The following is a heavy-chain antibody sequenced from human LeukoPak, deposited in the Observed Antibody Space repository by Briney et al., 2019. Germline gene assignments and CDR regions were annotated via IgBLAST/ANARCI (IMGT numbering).Heavy chain of an antibody. J-gene: IGHJ5*02. CDR1: GFTFSGSA. D-gene: IGHD3-9*01. Sequence: GGSLRLSCAASGFTFSGSAMHWVRQASGKGLEWVGRIRSKANSYATAYAASVKGRFTISRDDSKNTAYLQMNSLKTEDTAVYYCARAPLYDILTGYYFSWFDPWGQGTQVTVSS. V-gene: IGHV3-73*01. CDR3: ARAPLYDILTGYYFSWFDP. CDR2: IRSKANSYAT.